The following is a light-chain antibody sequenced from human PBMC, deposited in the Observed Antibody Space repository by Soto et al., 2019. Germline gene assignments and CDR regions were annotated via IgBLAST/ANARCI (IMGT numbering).Light chain of an antibody. Sequence: DIQMTQSPSTLSASVGDRVTITCRASQNVNDWLAWYQQKPGKAPKALIYKVSNLESGVPSRFSGSGSGTEFTLTISSLQPDDFATYYCQQYNTYSWTFVQGTKVESK. CDR1: QNVNDW. CDR3: QQYNTYSWT. CDR2: KVS. V-gene: IGKV1-5*03. J-gene: IGKJ1*01.